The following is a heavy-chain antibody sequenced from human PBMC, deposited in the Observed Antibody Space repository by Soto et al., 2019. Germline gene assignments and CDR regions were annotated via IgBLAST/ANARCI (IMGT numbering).Heavy chain of an antibody. CDR1: GGTFSSYA. D-gene: IGHD6-13*01. Sequence: SVKVSYEASGGTFSSYAIRWVRQAPGQGLEWMGGIIPIFGTANYAQKFQGRVTITADESTSTAYMELSSLRSEDTAVYYCARATSGYSSSWGSPGLDYWGQGSLVTVSS. V-gene: IGHV1-69*13. CDR2: IIPIFGTA. CDR3: ARATSGYSSSWGSPGLDY. J-gene: IGHJ4*02.